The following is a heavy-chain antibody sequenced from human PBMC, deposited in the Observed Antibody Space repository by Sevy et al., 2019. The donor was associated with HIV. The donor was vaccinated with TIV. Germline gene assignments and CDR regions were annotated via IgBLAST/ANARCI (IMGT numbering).Heavy chain of an antibody. Sequence: GGSLRLSCAASGFTFSSYAMSWVRQAPGKGLEWVSAISGSGGSTYSAKSVQGRFTISRDNAKNSLYLQMNSLRAEDTAVYYCARDPYYYDSSGSTLNAFDIWGQGTMVTVSS. D-gene: IGHD3-22*01. CDR2: ISGSGGST. CDR3: ARDPYYYDSSGSTLNAFDI. CDR1: GFTFSSYA. V-gene: IGHV3-23*01. J-gene: IGHJ3*02.